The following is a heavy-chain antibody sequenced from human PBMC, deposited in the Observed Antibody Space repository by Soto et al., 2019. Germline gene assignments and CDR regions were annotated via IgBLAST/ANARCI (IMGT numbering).Heavy chain of an antibody. J-gene: IGHJ4*02. CDR1: GFTFSSYA. CDR3: ARGVVVAATPPFHY. D-gene: IGHD2-15*01. CDR2: ISGSGGST. Sequence: EVQLLESGGGLVQPGGSLRLSCAASGFTFSSYAMSCVRQAPGKGLEWVSAISGSGGSTYYADSVKGRFTISIDNSKNTLYLQMTSLRAEDTAVYYCARGVVVAATPPFHYWGQGTLVTVSS. V-gene: IGHV3-23*01.